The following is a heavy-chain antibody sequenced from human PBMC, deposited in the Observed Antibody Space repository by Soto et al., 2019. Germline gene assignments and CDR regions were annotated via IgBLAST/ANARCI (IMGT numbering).Heavy chain of an antibody. D-gene: IGHD3-3*01. CDR1: GDSICPRY. Sequence: PSETMCLTCTVSGDSICPRYWTWVRRPPGKGLECVGYGCYTGTTTYNPSLKSRLTISVDSSKNQVSLNLPSVTAAHTAVYYCARLGGYYQALDHWSQGTLVTVPS. V-gene: IGHV4-59*08. CDR2: GCYTGTT. J-gene: IGHJ4*02. CDR3: ARLGGYYQALDH.